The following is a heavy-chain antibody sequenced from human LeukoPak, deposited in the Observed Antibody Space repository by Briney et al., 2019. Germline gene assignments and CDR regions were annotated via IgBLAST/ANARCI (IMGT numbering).Heavy chain of an antibody. CDR1: GFRFNGYW. CDR2: INQDGSGK. V-gene: IGHV3-7*04. Sequence: GGSLRLSGEASGFRFNGYWRNWVRQAPGQGLVWVANINQDGSGKYYVDSGKGRFTISRDDAKNSLDLQRNSLRAEATAVYYCAGGANWGEGTPVTVSS. J-gene: IGHJ4*02. CDR3: AGGAN.